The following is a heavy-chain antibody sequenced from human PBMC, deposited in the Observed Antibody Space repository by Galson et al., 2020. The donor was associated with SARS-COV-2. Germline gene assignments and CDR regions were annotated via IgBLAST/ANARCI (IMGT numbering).Heavy chain of an antibody. CDR3: ARRSTRYSSGWYSYYGMDV. V-gene: IGHV5-51*01. CDR2: IYPGDSDT. D-gene: IGHD6-19*01. Sequence: GESLKISCKGSGYSFTSYWIGWVRQMPGKGLEWMGTIYPGDSDTRYSPSFQGQVTTSADKSISTAYLQWSSLKASDTAMYYCARRSTRYSSGWYSYYGMDVWGQGTTVTVSS. CDR1: GYSFTSYW. J-gene: IGHJ6*02.